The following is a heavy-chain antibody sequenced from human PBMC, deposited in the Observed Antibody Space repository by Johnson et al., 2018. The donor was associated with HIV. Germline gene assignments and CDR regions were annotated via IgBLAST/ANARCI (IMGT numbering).Heavy chain of an antibody. CDR3: AKGPRADAFDI. J-gene: IGHJ3*02. Sequence: VQLVESGGGLVQPGGSLRLSCAASGFTFSSYAMSWVRQAPVKALEWVSAISGGDDSTYYADSVKGRFSISRDNSKNTLYVQMNSLRAEDTAVYYCAKGPRADAFDIWCQGTMVTVSS. CDR1: GFTFSSYA. CDR2: ISGGDDST. V-gene: IGHV3-23*04.